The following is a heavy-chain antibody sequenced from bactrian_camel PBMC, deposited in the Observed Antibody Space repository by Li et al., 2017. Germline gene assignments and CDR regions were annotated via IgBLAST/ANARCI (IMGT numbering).Heavy chain of an antibody. CDR2: ISTRGSTT. J-gene: IGHJ4*01. Sequence: HVQLVESGGGLVQPGGSLRLSCAASGFPFSYYYMFWVRQAPGKGLEWVSRISTRGSTTFYSDSVKGRFTISRDNAKATVYLQMNSLKSEDTALYYCATSGDYYEYIYWGQGTQVTVS. CDR3: ATSGDYYEYIY. V-gene: IGHV3-2*01. CDR1: GFPFSYYY. D-gene: IGHD2*01.